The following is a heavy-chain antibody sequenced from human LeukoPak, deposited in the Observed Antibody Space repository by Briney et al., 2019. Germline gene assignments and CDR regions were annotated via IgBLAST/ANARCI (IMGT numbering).Heavy chain of an antibody. CDR2: IYPSGTT. CDR3: ARHYPDSSSWSRGGYFDY. J-gene: IGHJ4*02. D-gene: IGHD6-13*01. Sequence: SGTLSLTYAVSGDSISSSHWWRWVRHPPGQGLGWIGEIYPSGTTDYNPSLRTRVTISVDTSKNQFSLKLSSVTAADTAVYYCARHYPDSSSWSRGGYFDYWGQGTLVTVSS. V-gene: IGHV4-4*02. CDR1: GDSISSSHW.